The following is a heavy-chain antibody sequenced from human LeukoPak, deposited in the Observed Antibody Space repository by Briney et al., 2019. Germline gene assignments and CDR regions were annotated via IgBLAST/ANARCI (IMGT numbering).Heavy chain of an antibody. CDR2: IWYDGSHK. CDR1: GFTFSTYG. J-gene: IGHJ4*02. CDR3: ARDSDGYIDYFDY. D-gene: IGHD5-24*01. Sequence: PGRSLRLSCAASGFTFSTYGMHWVRQAPGKGLEWVAVIWYDGSHKYYADSVKGRFTISRDNSKNTLYLQMNSLRAGDAAVYYCARDSDGYIDYFDYWGQGTLVTVSS. V-gene: IGHV3-33*01.